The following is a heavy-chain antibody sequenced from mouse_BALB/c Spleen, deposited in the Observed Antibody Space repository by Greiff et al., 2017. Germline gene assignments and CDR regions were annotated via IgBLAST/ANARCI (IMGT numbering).Heavy chain of an antibody. D-gene: IGHD2-14*01. V-gene: IGHV5-4*02. CDR1: GFTFSDYY. CDR2: ISDGGSYT. Sequence: DVMLVESGGGLVKPGGSLKLSCAASGFTFSDYYMYWVRQTPEKRLEWVATISDGGSYTYYPDSVKGRFTISRDNAKNNLYLQMSSLKSEDTAMYYCAREGYDWGQGTLVTVSA. J-gene: IGHJ3*01. CDR3: AREGYD.